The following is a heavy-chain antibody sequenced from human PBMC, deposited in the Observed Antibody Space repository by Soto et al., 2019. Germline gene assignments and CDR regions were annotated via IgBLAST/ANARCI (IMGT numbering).Heavy chain of an antibody. V-gene: IGHV3-23*01. Sequence: EVQLLQSGGGLVQPGVSLRLACAASGFTFSNDAVSWVRQAPGKGLEWVSAISATGGDTYYTDFVMGRFTISRDNSKNTLYLQMNGLRVEDTAIYYCAQEMSLGRPYEYWGQGTLVTVSS. J-gene: IGHJ4*02. CDR1: GFTFSNDA. CDR3: AQEMSLGRPYEY. CDR2: ISATGGDT.